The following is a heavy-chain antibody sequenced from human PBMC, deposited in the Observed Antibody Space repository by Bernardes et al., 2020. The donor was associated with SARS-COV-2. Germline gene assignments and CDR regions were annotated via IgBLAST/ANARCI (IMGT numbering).Heavy chain of an antibody. CDR2: ISAYNGNT. J-gene: IGHJ3*02. CDR1: GYTFTSYG. V-gene: IGHV1-18*01. Sequence: ASVKVSCKASGYTFTSYGISWVRQAPGQGLEWMGWISAYNGNTNYAQKLQGRVTMTTDTSTSTAYMELRSLRSDDTAVYYCAREKWAIFGVVIRTTDAFDIWGQGTMVTVSS. D-gene: IGHD3-3*01. CDR3: AREKWAIFGVVIRTTDAFDI.